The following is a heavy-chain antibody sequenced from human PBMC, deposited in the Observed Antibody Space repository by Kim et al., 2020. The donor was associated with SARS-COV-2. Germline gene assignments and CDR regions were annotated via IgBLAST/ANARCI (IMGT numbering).Heavy chain of an antibody. V-gene: IGHV3-21*01. CDR1: GFTFSSYS. Sequence: GGSLRLSCAASGFTFSSYSMNWVRQAPGKGLEWVSSISSSSSYIYYADSVKGRFTISRDNAKNSLYLQMNSLRAEDTAVYYCARALVPAATHYYYYYGMDVWGQGTTVTVSS. D-gene: IGHD2-2*01. CDR2: ISSSSSYI. CDR3: ARALVPAATHYYYYYGMDV. J-gene: IGHJ6*02.